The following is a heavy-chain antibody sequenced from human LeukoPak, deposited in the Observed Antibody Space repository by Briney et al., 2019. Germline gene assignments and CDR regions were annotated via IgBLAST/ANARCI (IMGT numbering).Heavy chain of an antibody. Sequence: ASVKVSCKASGYTFTSYYMHWVRQAPGQGLEWMGIINPSGGSTSYAQKFQGRVTMTRDTSTSTVYMELSSLRSEDTAVYYCARVYCSSTSCYINYFDYWGQGTLVTVSS. CDR1: GYTFTSYY. V-gene: IGHV1-46*01. CDR2: INPSGGST. D-gene: IGHD2-2*02. CDR3: ARVYCSSTSCYINYFDY. J-gene: IGHJ4*02.